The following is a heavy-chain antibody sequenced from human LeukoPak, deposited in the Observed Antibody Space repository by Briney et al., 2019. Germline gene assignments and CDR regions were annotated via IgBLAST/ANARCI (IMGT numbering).Heavy chain of an antibody. CDR1: GYSISSGYY. CDR3: ARSAVIHYYYGSGSYYDYYYMDV. D-gene: IGHD3-10*01. J-gene: IGHJ6*03. Sequence: TSETLSLTCAVSGYSISSGYYWGWIRQPPGKGLEWIGSIYHSGSTYYNPSLKSRVTMSVDTSNNQFSLKLSTVTAADTAVYYCARSAVIHYYYGSGSYYDYYYMDVWGKGTTVTVSS. CDR2: IYHSGST. V-gene: IGHV4-38-2*01.